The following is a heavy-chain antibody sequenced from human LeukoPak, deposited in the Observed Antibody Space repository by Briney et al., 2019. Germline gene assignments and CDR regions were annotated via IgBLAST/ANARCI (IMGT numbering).Heavy chain of an antibody. J-gene: IGHJ4*02. Sequence: GGSLRLSCAASGFTFSSYAMSWVRQAPGKGLEWVSAISGSGGSTYYADSVKGRFTISRDNSKNTLYLQMNSLRAEDTAVYYCASQLYRSGWYYFEYWGQGTLVTVSS. CDR2: ISGSGGST. CDR1: GFTFSSYA. D-gene: IGHD6-19*01. V-gene: IGHV3-23*01. CDR3: ASQLYRSGWYYFEY.